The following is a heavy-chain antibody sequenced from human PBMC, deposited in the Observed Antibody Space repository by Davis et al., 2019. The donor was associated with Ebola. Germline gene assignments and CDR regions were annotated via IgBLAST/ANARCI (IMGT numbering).Heavy chain of an antibody. Sequence: PGGSLRLSCETSGFIFRNYVMSWVRQAPGKGLEWVSSISSSSSYIYYADSVKGRFTISRDNSKNTLYLQMGSLRAEDMAVYYCARDLRRGYSGYSVAYWGQGTLVTVSS. V-gene: IGHV3-21*01. CDR3: ARDLRRGYSGYSVAY. CDR1: GFIFRNYV. CDR2: ISSSSSYI. D-gene: IGHD5-12*01. J-gene: IGHJ4*02.